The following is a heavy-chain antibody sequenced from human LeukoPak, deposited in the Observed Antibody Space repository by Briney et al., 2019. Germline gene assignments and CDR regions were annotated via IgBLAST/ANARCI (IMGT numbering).Heavy chain of an antibody. J-gene: IGHJ3*02. CDR2: IRSKINGYAT. CDR3: ASGGGVLAAFDI. Sequence: PGGSLRLSCGASGFSFSASSMHWVRQAPGKGLEWVGRIRSKINGYATHFAASVDGRFTVSRDDSKNTMYLHMNSLKTEDTAVYYCASGGGVLAAFDIWGQGTMVIVSS. V-gene: IGHV3-73*01. CDR1: GFSFSASS. D-gene: IGHD2-8*02.